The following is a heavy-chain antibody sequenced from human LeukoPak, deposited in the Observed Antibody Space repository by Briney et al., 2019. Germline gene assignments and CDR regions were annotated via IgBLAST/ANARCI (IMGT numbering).Heavy chain of an antibody. J-gene: IGHJ3*01. D-gene: IGHD6-13*01. Sequence: SETLSLTCTVSGGSISSNFWGWIRQPPGKGLEYIGYIYNSGTTNYNPSLKSRVTISVDTSKNQFSLKLSSVTAADTAVYYCARLPLAYSSSRGGAFDVWGQGTMVTVSS. V-gene: IGHV4-59*12. CDR2: IYNSGTT. CDR1: GGSISSNF. CDR3: ARLPLAYSSSRGGAFDV.